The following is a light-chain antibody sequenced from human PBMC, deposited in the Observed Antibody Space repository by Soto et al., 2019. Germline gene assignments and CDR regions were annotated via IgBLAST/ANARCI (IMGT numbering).Light chain of an antibody. V-gene: IGKV1-5*03. Sequence: DIQMTQSPSTLSGSVGDRVTITCRASQTISSWLAWYQQKPGKAPKLLIYKASTLKSGVPSRFSGSGSGTDFTLTISSLHPDDFATYYCQQYNSHWTFGQGTKVDIK. CDR2: KAS. CDR3: QQYNSHWT. J-gene: IGKJ1*01. CDR1: QTISSW.